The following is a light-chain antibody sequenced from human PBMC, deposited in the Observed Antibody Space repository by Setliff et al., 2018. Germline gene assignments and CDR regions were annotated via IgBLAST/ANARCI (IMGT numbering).Light chain of an antibody. CDR3: SAWDDSLNACV. CDR1: SSNIGRRT. CDR2: SQN. J-gene: IGLJ1*01. Sequence: QSALAQPPSASGTPGQLVTISCSGSSSNIGRRTVNWYQQVPGMAPKLLIYSQNQRPSGVPGRFSASKSGTSASLAISGLQSDDEADYYCSAWDDSLNACVFGTGTKVTVL. V-gene: IGLV1-44*01.